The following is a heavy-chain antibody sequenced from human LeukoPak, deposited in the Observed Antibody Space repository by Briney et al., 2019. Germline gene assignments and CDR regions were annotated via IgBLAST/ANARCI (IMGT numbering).Heavy chain of an antibody. CDR1: GHTFTGYY. J-gene: IGHJ6*02. D-gene: IGHD3-22*01. CDR2: INPNSGGT. Sequence: ASGKVCCKASGHTFTGYYIHWARQARGQGIAWMGWINPNSGGTNYAQKFQGRVTMTRDTSISTAYMELSRLRSDDTAVYYCASGDYDSSGYPSYYYYGMDVWGQGTTVTVSS. CDR3: ASGDYDSSGYPSYYYYGMDV. V-gene: IGHV1-2*02.